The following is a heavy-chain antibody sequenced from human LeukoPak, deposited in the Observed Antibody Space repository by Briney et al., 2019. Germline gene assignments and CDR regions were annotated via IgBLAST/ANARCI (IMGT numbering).Heavy chain of an antibody. J-gene: IGHJ4*02. V-gene: IGHV1-2*02. CDR2: INPDNGDT. CDR1: GYTFTDYY. CDR3: ARAMGGDNSGYRPFDY. D-gene: IGHD3-22*01. Sequence: ASVKVSCKSSGYTFTDYYIHWVRQAPGQGLEWMGWINPDNGDTSYAQMLQARVTMTRDTSISTAYMELSSLRSDDTAVYYCARAMGGDNSGYRPFDYRGQGTLVTVSS.